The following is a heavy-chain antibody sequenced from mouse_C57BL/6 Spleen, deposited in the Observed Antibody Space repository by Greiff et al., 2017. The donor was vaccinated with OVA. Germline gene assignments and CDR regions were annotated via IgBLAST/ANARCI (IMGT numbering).Heavy chain of an antibody. CDR2: IRNKANNHAT. CDR3: TRGLRRTGGYFDY. J-gene: IGHJ2*01. V-gene: IGHV6-6*01. D-gene: IGHD2-2*01. Sequence: EVKLMESGGGLVQPGGSMKLSCAASGFTFSDAWMDWVRQSPEKGLEWVAEIRNKANNHATYYAESVKGRFTISRDDSKSSVYLQMNSLRAEDTGIYYCTRGLRRTGGYFDYWGQGTTLTVSS. CDR1: GFTFSDAW.